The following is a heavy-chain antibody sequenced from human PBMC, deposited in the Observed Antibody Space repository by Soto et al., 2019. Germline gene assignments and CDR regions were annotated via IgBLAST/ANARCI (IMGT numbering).Heavy chain of an antibody. Sequence: SDTLSLTCTVSGGSISSGDYYWSWIRQPPGKGLEWIGYIYYSGSTYYNPSLKSRVTISVDTSKNQFSLKLSSVTAADTAVYYCARGGSSGWVSGWFDPWGQGTLVTVSS. J-gene: IGHJ5*02. CDR3: ARGGSSGWVSGWFDP. CDR2: IYYSGST. D-gene: IGHD6-25*01. CDR1: GGSISSGDYY. V-gene: IGHV4-30-4*02.